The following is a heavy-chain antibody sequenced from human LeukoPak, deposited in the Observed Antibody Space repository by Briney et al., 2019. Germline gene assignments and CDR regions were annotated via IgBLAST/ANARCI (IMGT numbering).Heavy chain of an antibody. Sequence: SVKVSCKASGGTFSSYGINWVRQAPGQGLEWMGGIIPIFAKANYAQKFQGRVTITADKSTSTAYMELSSLRSEDTAVYYCARRSGAGSGWYFDYWGQGTLVTVSS. CDR3: ARRSGAGSGWYFDY. CDR1: GGTFSSYG. D-gene: IGHD6-19*01. J-gene: IGHJ4*02. V-gene: IGHV1-69*06. CDR2: IIPIFAKA.